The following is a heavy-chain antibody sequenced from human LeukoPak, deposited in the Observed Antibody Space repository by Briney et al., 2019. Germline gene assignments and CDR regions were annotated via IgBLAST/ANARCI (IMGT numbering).Heavy chain of an antibody. J-gene: IGHJ6*03. V-gene: IGHV1-8*01. CDR2: MNPNSGNT. CDR3: ARATGYSSGWYLRYYYYYYYMDV. Sequence: ASVKVSCKASGYTFTSYDINWVRQATGQGLEWMGWMNPNSGNTGYAQKFQGRVTMTRNTSISTAYMELSSLRSEDTAVYYCARATGYSSGWYLRYYYYYYYMDVWGKGTTVTVSS. CDR1: GYTFTSYD. D-gene: IGHD6-19*01.